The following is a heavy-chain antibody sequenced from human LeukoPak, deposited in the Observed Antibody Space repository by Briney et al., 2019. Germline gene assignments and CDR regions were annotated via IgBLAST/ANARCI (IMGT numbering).Heavy chain of an antibody. CDR3: ARGSVRGEFDP. D-gene: IGHD3-10*01. Sequence: SETLSLTCTPSGGSISTYYWSWVRQPPGKGLEWIGYIYYTGSTDYNPSLKSRVTMSVDTSKNQFSLKLSSVTAADTAVYSCARGSVRGEFDPWGQGTLVTVSS. J-gene: IGHJ5*02. V-gene: IGHV4-59*01. CDR1: GGSISTYY. CDR2: IYYTGST.